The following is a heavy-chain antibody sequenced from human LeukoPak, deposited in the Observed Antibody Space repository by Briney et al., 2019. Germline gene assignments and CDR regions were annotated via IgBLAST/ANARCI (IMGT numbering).Heavy chain of an antibody. CDR2: IIPILGIA. Sequence: ASVKVSCKASGGTFSSYAISWVRQAPGQGLEWMGRIIPILGIANYAQKFQGRVTITADKSTSTAYMELCSLRSEDTAVYYCASLGGPTSSRLTYYYYYGMDVWGQGTTVTVSS. J-gene: IGHJ6*02. V-gene: IGHV1-69*04. CDR3: ASLGGPTSSRLTYYYYYGMDV. D-gene: IGHD6-13*01. CDR1: GGTFSSYA.